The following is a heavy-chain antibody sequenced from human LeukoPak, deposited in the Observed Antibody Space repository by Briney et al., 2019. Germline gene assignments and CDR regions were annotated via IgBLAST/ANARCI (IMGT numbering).Heavy chain of an antibody. Sequence: ASVNVSCKVSGYTLTELSMHWVRQAPGKGLEWMGGFHPEDGETIYAQKSQGRVTMTEDTSTDTAYMELSSLRSEDTAVYYCATYSKLYESGRLVFGHWGQGTLVTVSS. CDR1: GYTLTELS. CDR2: FHPEDGET. CDR3: ATYSKLYESGRLVFGH. J-gene: IGHJ4*02. V-gene: IGHV1-24*01. D-gene: IGHD3-9*01.